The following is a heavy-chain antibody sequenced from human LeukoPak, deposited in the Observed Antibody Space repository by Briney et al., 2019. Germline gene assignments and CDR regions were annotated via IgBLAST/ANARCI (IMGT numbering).Heavy chain of an antibody. CDR1: GFTFSSYS. Sequence: RSLRLSCAASGFTFSSYSIHWGRQAPGKGLEWVAVISYDGSNKYYADSVKGRFTISRDNSKNTPYLQMNSLRAEDTAVYYCARASRAAMAFDYWGQGTLVTVSS. CDR3: ARASRAAMAFDY. CDR2: ISYDGSNK. D-gene: IGHD5-18*01. V-gene: IGHV3-30-3*01. J-gene: IGHJ4*02.